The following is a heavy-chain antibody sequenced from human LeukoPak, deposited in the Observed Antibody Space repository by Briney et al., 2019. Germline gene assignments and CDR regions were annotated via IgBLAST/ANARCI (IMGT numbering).Heavy chain of an antibody. CDR2: IRDSGDST. CDR3: TTYGSGRKFDY. V-gene: IGHV3-23*01. CDR1: GFTFSNYD. D-gene: IGHD3-10*01. Sequence: GGSLRLSCAASGFTFSNYDMSWVRQTPGKGLEWVSGIRDSGDSTYYADSVKGRFTISRDNSKNTLYLQMNSLRAEDTAVYYCTTYGSGRKFDYWGQGVLVTVSS. J-gene: IGHJ4*02.